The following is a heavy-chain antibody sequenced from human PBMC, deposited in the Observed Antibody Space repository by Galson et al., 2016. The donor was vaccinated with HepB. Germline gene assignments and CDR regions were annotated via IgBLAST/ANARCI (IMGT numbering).Heavy chain of an antibody. J-gene: IGHJ6*02. D-gene: IGHD1-26*01. V-gene: IGHV3-7*01. CDR2: LNKDGSEK. CDR3: AKEPAPVGSYGVYYYYGMDV. Sequence: SLRLSCAASGFTFSSSAMNWVRQAPGKGLEWVANLNKDGSEKYYMDSVKGRFTISRDNAKNALYLQMNSLRAEDTAVYYCAKEPAPVGSYGVYYYYGMDVWGQGTTVTVSS. CDR1: GFTFSSSA.